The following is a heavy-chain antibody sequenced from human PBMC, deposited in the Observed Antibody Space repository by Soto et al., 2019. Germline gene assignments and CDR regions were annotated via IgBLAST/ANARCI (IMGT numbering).Heavy chain of an antibody. V-gene: IGHV4-61*01. Sequence: SETLSLTCTVSCGSVSSGNYYWSWIRQPPGKGLEWIGYIYYSGSTSYNPSLKSRVTMSADTSKNQFSLKLSSVTAADTAVYYCARDYRRQRFSEGDYYYYGMDVWGQGTTVTVSS. CDR1: CGSVSSGNYY. D-gene: IGHD3-3*01. CDR2: IYYSGST. CDR3: ARDYRRQRFSEGDYYYYGMDV. J-gene: IGHJ6*02.